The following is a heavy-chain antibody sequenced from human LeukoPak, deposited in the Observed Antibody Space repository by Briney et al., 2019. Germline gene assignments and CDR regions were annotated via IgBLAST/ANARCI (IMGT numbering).Heavy chain of an antibody. D-gene: IGHD6-19*01. Sequence: SETLSLTCTVSGGSISSYYWSWIRQPPGKGLEWIGYIYYSGSTNYNPSLKSRVTISVDTSKNQFSLKLSSVTAADTAVYYCARSVAVAGIDYWGQGTLVTVSS. CDR1: GGSISSYY. V-gene: IGHV4-59*12. CDR2: IYYSGST. CDR3: ARSVAVAGIDY. J-gene: IGHJ4*02.